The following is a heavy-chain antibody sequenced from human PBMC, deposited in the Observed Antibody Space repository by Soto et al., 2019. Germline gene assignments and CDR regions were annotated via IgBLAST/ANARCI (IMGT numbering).Heavy chain of an antibody. D-gene: IGHD2-15*01. V-gene: IGHV1-46*01. CDR2: INPGSGST. J-gene: IGHJ4*02. Sequence: QVQLVQSGAEVKKPGASVKVSCKASGYTFTSYYVHWVRQAPGHGLEWMGIINPGSGSTSYAQKFQGRVTITGDTSAYTVYMELSSLTSDDTAVYYCARSRCTGGSCYVDYWGQGTLVTVSS. CDR3: ARSRCTGGSCYVDY. CDR1: GYTFTSYY.